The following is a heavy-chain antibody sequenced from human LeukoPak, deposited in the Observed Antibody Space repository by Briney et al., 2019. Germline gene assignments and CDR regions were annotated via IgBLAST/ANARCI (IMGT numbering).Heavy chain of an antibody. CDR1: GGSFSGYY. CDR2: INHSGST. J-gene: IGHJ4*02. CDR3: ARVEYFDSSGYYSFDY. D-gene: IGHD3-22*01. Sequence: SETLSLTCAVYGGSFSGYYWSWIRQPPGKGLEWIGEINHSGSTNYNPSLKSRVTISVDTSNNQFSLKLSSVTAADTAVYYCARVEYFDSSGYYSFDYWGQGTLVTVSS. V-gene: IGHV4-34*01.